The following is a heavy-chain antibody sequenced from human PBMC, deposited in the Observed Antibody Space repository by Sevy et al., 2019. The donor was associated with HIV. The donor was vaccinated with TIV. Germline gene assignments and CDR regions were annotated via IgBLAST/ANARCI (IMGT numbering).Heavy chain of an antibody. CDR1: RFIFSSYA. CDR3: AKDKDYYDSSGSTLNY. D-gene: IGHD3-22*01. CDR2: ISYDGNNK. Sequence: GGSLRLSCAASRFIFSSYAMHWVRQAPGKGLEWVAAISYDGNNKYYADSVKGRFTISRDNSKNTLYLQMNSLRAEDTAVYYCAKDKDYYDSSGSTLNYWGQGTLVTVSS. V-gene: IGHV3-30*18. J-gene: IGHJ4*02.